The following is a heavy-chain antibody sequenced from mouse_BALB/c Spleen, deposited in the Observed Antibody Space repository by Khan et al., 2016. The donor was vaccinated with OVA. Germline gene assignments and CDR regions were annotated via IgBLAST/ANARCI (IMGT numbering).Heavy chain of an antibody. CDR2: IWSDGST. V-gene: IGHV2-6-1*01. D-gene: IGHD2-10*01. CDR3: ARQPYYHYNVMDY. Sequence: QVQLKESGPGLVAPSQSLSITCPISGFSLTHYGVHWVRQPPGKGLEWLVVIWSDGSTTYNSALKSRLTISKDNSKSQVFLKMNSLQTDDTAMYFCARQPYYHYNVMDYWGQGTAVTVSS. J-gene: IGHJ4*01. CDR1: GFSLTHYG.